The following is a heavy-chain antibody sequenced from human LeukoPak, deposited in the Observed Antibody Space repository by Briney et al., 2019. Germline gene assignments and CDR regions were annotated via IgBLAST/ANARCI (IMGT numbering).Heavy chain of an antibody. Sequence: GGSLRLSCAASGGSFSSYSMTWVRQAPGKGLEWVSPMSSGGRSKYYADSVRGGFTFSGDNAKNSLYLLMTSRRAEDTAGYYFARDRPTSASRLFVVQGGQGTLVSVSS. D-gene: IGHD3-3*01. CDR3: ARDRPTSASRLFVVQ. J-gene: IGHJ4*02. V-gene: IGHV3-21*01. CDR2: MSSGGRSK. CDR1: GGSFSSYS.